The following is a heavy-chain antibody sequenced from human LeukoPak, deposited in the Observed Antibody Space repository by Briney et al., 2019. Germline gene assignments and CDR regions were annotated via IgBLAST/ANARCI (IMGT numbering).Heavy chain of an antibody. CDR3: ASDDSYAFDI. J-gene: IGHJ3*02. Sequence: GGSLRLSCAASGFTFSSSWMHWVRQAPGKGLVWVSHVNSDESSTNYADSVKGRFTISRDNTKNTLYLQMNSLRAEDTAVYYCASDDSYAFDIWGQGTMVTVSS. CDR2: VNSDESST. CDR1: GFTFSSSW. V-gene: IGHV3-74*01. D-gene: IGHD2-21*01.